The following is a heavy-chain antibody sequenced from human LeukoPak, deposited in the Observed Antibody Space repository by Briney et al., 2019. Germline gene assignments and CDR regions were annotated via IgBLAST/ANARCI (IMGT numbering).Heavy chain of an antibody. J-gene: IGHJ4*02. CDR3: AKDRAAAGTSSPRYYFDY. CDR1: GFTFTTYG. CDR2: ISYDGYNT. V-gene: IGHV3-30*18. D-gene: IGHD6-13*01. Sequence: GGSLRLSCAASGFTFTTYGMHWVRQAPGKGVEWVSLISYDGYNTDYADSVKGRFTISRGNSENTLYLQMNSLRAEDTAVYYCAKDRAAAGTSSPRYYFDYWGQGTLVTVSS.